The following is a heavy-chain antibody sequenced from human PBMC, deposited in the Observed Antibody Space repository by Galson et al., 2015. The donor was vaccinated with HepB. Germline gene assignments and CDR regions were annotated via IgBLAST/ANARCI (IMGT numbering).Heavy chain of an antibody. V-gene: IGHV1-69*13. D-gene: IGHD6-6*01. CDR2: IIPIFGTA. J-gene: IGHJ6*02. Sequence: SVKVSCKASGGTFSSYAISWVRQAPGQGLEWMGGIIPIFGTANYAQKFQGRVTITADESTSTAYMELSSLRSEDTAVYYCARVGEHSSSSSFWGYYYGMDVWGQGTTVTVSS. CDR3: ARVGEHSSSSSFWGYYYGMDV. CDR1: GGTFSSYA.